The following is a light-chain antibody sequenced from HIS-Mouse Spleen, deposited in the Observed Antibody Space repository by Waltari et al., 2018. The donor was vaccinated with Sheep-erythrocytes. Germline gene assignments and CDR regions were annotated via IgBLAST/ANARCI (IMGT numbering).Light chain of an antibody. J-gene: IGLJ3*02. Sequence: QSALTQPASVSGSPGQSITISCTRTSSDVGRYHLVPWYQQHPGKAPKLMIYEGSKRPSGVSNRFSGSKSGNTASLTISGLQAEDEADYYCCSYAGSSTWVFGGGTKLTVL. CDR2: EGS. CDR1: SSDVGRYHL. CDR3: CSYAGSSTWV. V-gene: IGLV2-23*01.